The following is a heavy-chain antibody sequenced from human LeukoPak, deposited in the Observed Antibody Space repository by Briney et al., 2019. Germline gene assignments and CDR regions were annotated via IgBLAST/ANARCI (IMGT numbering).Heavy chain of an antibody. CDR3: ARALTTLTYEGY. Sequence: GGSLRLSCAASGFTFSSYTMNWVRQAPGRGLEWVSSISTSTNYIYYADSVKGRFTISRDNAKDSLYLQMNSLRAEDTAVYYCARALTTLTYEGYWGQGTLVTVSS. CDR1: GFTFSSYT. CDR2: ISTSTNYI. V-gene: IGHV3-21*01. J-gene: IGHJ4*02. D-gene: IGHD1-1*01.